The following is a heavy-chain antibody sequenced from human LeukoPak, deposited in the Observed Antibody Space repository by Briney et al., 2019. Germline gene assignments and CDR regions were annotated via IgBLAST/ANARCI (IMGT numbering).Heavy chain of an antibody. Sequence: GGSLRLSCAVSGFTFRTYWMHWVRQVPGEGLAWVSRINEDGSITNYADPVKGRFSISRDNAKNTLYLQMNSLRAEDTAVYYCGRDLGGRSGYWGQGTLVTVSS. CDR1: GFTFRTYW. D-gene: IGHD1-26*01. J-gene: IGHJ4*02. V-gene: IGHV3-74*01. CDR2: INEDGSIT. CDR3: GRDLGGRSGY.